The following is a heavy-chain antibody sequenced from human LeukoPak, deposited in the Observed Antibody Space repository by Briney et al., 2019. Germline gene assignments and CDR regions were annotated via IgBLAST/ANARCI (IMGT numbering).Heavy chain of an antibody. CDR1: AFTFSNYW. J-gene: IGHJ4*02. Sequence: GGSLRLSCAASAFTFSNYWMNWVRQSPGKGLEWVANIKQDGSKKYYVDSVRGRFTISRDNAENSLYLQMNSLRAEDTAVYYCARDLSRSFSMIRGLIQHREFDFWGRGTLVTVSS. D-gene: IGHD3-10*01. CDR2: IKQDGSKK. CDR3: ARDLSRSFSMIRGLIQHREFDF. V-gene: IGHV3-7*01.